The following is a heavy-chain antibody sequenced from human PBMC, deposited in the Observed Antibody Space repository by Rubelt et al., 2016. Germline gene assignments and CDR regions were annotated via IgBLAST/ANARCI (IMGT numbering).Heavy chain of an antibody. CDR2: IKSSDGTT. J-gene: IGHJ4*02. CDR3: AREDAELSLDS. D-gene: IGHD1-14*01. V-gene: IGHV1-46*01. CDR1: GYTFTSNY. Sequence: QVQLVQSGAEVKRPGASVKVSCKASGYTFTSNYVHWVRQAPGRGLAWMGIIKSSDGTTNYAQRFQDRVTMTSDTSASTVYMELSSLRPEDTAVYYCAREDAELSLDSSGQGALVSVS.